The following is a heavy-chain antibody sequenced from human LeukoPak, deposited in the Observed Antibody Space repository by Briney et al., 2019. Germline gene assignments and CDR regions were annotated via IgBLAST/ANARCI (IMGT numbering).Heavy chain of an antibody. CDR3: ARLRQLVRGWFDP. Sequence: GGSLRLSCAASGFTVSSNYMSWVRQAPGKGLEWVSVIYSGGSTYYADSVKGRFTISRDNSKNPLYLQMNSLRAEDTAVYYCARLRQLVRGWFDPWGQGTLVTVSS. J-gene: IGHJ5*02. D-gene: IGHD6-13*01. CDR1: GFTVSSNY. CDR2: IYSGGST. V-gene: IGHV3-66*04.